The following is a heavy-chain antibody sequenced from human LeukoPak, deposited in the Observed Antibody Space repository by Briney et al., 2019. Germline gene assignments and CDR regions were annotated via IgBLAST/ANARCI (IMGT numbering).Heavy chain of an antibody. D-gene: IGHD1-7*01. CDR3: ARDPGRRESFFNWNYAPDAFDI. CDR1: GGSFSGYY. J-gene: IGHJ3*02. Sequence: SETLSLTCAVYGGSFSGYYWSWIRQPPGKGLEWIGEINHSGSTNYNPSLKSRVTISVDTSKNQFSLKLSSVTAADTAVYYCARDPGRRESFFNWNYAPDAFDIWGQGTMVTVSS. V-gene: IGHV4-34*01. CDR2: INHSGST.